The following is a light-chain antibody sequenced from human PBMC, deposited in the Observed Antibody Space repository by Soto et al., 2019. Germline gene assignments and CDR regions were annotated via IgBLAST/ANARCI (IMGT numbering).Light chain of an antibody. CDR1: QSISSY. J-gene: IGKJ1*01. CDR3: QQYNSYSWT. Sequence: DIQMTQSPSTLSASVGDRVTITCRASQSISSYLAWYQQKPGKAPKLLIYDASSLESGVPSRFSGSGSGTEFTLTISSLQPDDFATYYCQQYNSYSWTFGPGTKVEFK. CDR2: DAS. V-gene: IGKV1-5*01.